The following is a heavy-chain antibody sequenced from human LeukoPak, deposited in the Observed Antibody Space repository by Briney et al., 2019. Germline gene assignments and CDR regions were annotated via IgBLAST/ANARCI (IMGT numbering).Heavy chain of an antibody. CDR2: MNPNSGNT. CDR1: GYTFTSYD. D-gene: IGHD2-2*01. Sequence: GASVKVSCKASGYTFTSYDINWVRQATGQGLEWMGWMNPNSGNTGYAQKFQGRVTITRNTSISTAYMELSSLRSEDTAVYYCARVIVPAARSLYYYYMDVWAKGPRSPSP. V-gene: IGHV1-8*03. CDR3: ARVIVPAARSLYYYYMDV. J-gene: IGHJ6*03.